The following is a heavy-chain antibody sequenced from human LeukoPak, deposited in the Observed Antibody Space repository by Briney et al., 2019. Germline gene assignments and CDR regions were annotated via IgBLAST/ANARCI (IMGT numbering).Heavy chain of an antibody. Sequence: ASVKVSCKASGYTFTGYYMNWVRKAPGQGLEWMGWINPNSGGTNYAQKFQGWVTMTRDTSISTAYMELSRLRSDDTAVYYCARVARGYSYGWDAFDIWGQGTMVTVSS. CDR1: GYTFTGYY. J-gene: IGHJ3*02. CDR3: ARVARGYSYGWDAFDI. V-gene: IGHV1-2*04. CDR2: INPNSGGT. D-gene: IGHD5-18*01.